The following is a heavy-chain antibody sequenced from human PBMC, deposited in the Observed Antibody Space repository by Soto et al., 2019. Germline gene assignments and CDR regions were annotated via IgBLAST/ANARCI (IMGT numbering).Heavy chain of an antibody. V-gene: IGHV3-23*01. CDR3: AKERPDDYGSGGCYSKAGGDY. Sequence: EVQLLGSGGGLVQPGGSLRLSCAASGLTFSTYAMSWVRQAPGKGLEWVSSISGNGANTYYTDSVKGRFIISRDNSKNTLFLHMNSLSAVDTALLYGAKERPDDYGSGGCYSKAGGDYWGQGTLVTVSS. J-gene: IGHJ4*02. CDR1: GLTFSTYA. CDR2: ISGNGANT. D-gene: IGHD3-10*01.